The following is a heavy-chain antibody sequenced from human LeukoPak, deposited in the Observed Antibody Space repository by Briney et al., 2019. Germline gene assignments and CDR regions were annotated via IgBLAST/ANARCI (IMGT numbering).Heavy chain of an antibody. CDR3: AREIVVVPAAYDY. Sequence: SETLSLTCTVSGGSISSSSYYWGWIRQPPGKGLEWIGSIYHSGSTYYNPSLKSRVTISVDTSKNQFPLKLSSVTAADTAVYYCAREIVVVPAAYDYWGQGTLVTVSS. CDR1: GGSISSSSYY. CDR2: IYHSGST. V-gene: IGHV4-39*06. D-gene: IGHD2-2*01. J-gene: IGHJ4*02.